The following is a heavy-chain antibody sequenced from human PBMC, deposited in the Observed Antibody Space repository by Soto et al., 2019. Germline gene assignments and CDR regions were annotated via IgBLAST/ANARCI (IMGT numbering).Heavy chain of an antibody. Sequence: QVQLQESGPGLVKPSETLSLTCNVSGGSINTYYWSWIRQPPGKGLEWIGYIYYSGSTNYNPSLKSRVTMSEDTSKNQFSLKLSSVTAADTAVYYCARGGRAAYYYYLGVWGKGTTVTVSS. V-gene: IGHV4-59*01. CDR2: IYYSGST. CDR3: ARGGRAAYYYYLGV. J-gene: IGHJ6*03. CDR1: GGSINTYY.